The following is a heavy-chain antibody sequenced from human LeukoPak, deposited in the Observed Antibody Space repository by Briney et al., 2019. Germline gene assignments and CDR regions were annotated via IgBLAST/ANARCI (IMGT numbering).Heavy chain of an antibody. CDR2: IYSGGST. V-gene: IGHV3-66*01. Sequence: HPGGSLRLFRAASGFTVSSNYMSWVRQAPGKGLEWVSVIYSGGSTYYADSVKGRFTISRDNSKNTLYLQMNSLRAEDTAVYYCARWGYYDSSGPDAFDIWGQGTMVTVSS. CDR3: ARWGYYDSSGPDAFDI. J-gene: IGHJ3*02. D-gene: IGHD3-22*01. CDR1: GFTVSSNY.